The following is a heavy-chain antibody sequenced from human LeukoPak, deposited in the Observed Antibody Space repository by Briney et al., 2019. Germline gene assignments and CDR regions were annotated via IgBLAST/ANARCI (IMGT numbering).Heavy chain of an antibody. V-gene: IGHV1-69*05. CDR1: GGTFSSYE. CDR2: IIPMFGTA. CDR3: ARNRAQGNYYGSGSYFQD. Sequence: GASVKVSCKASGGTFSSYEISWVRQAPGQGLEWMGGIIPMFGTAKYAQKFQGRVAITTDKSTSTAYMELSSLRSEDTAVYYCARNRAQGNYYGSGSYFQDWGQGTLVTVSS. D-gene: IGHD3-10*01. J-gene: IGHJ4*02.